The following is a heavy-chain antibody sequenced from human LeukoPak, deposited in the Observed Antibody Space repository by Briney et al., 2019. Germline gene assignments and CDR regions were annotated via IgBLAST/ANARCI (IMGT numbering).Heavy chain of an antibody. CDR2: IYHSGST. Sequence: PSETLSLTCAVSGGSISSSNWWSWVRQPPGKGLEWIGEIYHSGSTNYNPSLKSRVTISVDKSKNQFSLKLSSVTAADTAVYYCARDHGYSYGQPHFDYWGQGTLVTVSS. J-gene: IGHJ4*02. CDR1: GGSISSSNW. CDR3: ARDHGYSYGQPHFDY. D-gene: IGHD5-18*01. V-gene: IGHV4-4*02.